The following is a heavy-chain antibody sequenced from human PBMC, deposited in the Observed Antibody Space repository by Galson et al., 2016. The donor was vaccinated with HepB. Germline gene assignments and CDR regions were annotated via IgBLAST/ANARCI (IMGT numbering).Heavy chain of an antibody. D-gene: IGHD3-9*01. CDR3: AKDIRQHHQILTGYSGDFDY. V-gene: IGHV3-43D*03. J-gene: IGHJ4*02. CDR2: ITWNGDST. Sequence: SLRLSCAASGFTFEDYAMHWVRQGPGTGLEWVSLITWNGDSTYYADSVEGRFTISRDNSKNSLFLQMDSLRAEDTALYYCAKDIRQHHQILTGYSGDFDYWGQGILVVVSS. CDR1: GFTFEDYA.